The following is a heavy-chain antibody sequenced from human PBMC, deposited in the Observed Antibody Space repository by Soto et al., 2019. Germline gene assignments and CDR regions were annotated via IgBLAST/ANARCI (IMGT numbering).Heavy chain of an antibody. J-gene: IGHJ4*02. D-gene: IGHD6-25*01. CDR1: VSSVTW. Sequence: QVQLQESGPGLVKPSGTLSLTCAVSVSSVTWWSWVRQAPGTGLEWIGQIDSSTVTDYNPSLKSRVTISVDKSKNHLSLEMGSVTAADTAVYYCASHGGFNLYYGGQGILVTVSS. CDR2: IDSSTVT. CDR3: ASHGGFNLYY. V-gene: IGHV4-4*02.